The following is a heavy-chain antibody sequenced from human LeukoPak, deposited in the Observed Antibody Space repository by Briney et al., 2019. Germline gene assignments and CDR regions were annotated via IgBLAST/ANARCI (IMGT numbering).Heavy chain of an antibody. CDR2: IKQDGTEK. CDR3: ARGGLDALDI. V-gene: IGHV3-7*04. J-gene: IGHJ3*02. Sequence: GGSLRLSCAASGFTFSIYWMSWVRQAPGKGLEWVANIKQDGTEKYYVDSVKGRFTISRDNAKNSLYLQMNSLRAEDTAVYYCARGGLDALDIWGQGTMVTVSS. CDR1: GFTFSIYW.